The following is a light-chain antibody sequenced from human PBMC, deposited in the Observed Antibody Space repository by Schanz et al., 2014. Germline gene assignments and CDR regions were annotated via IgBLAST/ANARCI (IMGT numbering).Light chain of an antibody. CDR2: DNF. V-gene: IGLV1-40*01. Sequence: QSVLTQPPSVSGAPGQRVTISCTGSNSNIGAGYAVHWYQQLPGTAPKLLISDNFNRPSGVPDRFSGSKSDTSASLAITGLQADDEAHYYCQSYDSSLSSVVFGGGTKLTVL. CDR3: QSYDSSLSSVV. CDR1: NSNIGAGYA. J-gene: IGLJ3*02.